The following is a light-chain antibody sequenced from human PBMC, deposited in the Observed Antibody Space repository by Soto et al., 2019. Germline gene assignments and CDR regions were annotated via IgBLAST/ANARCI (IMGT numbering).Light chain of an antibody. Sequence: EIPLTQSPSSLAASLGDRLTLTCRASRNVSIYFNWYQHKPGKGPTLLIHATSNLQIGVPSRLSGSGSGTEFTLTISSLEPEDSGTYYCQQSYKMPSFGQGTRLEIK. V-gene: IGKV1-39*01. CDR2: ATS. CDR3: QQSYKMPS. J-gene: IGKJ5*01. CDR1: RNVSIY.